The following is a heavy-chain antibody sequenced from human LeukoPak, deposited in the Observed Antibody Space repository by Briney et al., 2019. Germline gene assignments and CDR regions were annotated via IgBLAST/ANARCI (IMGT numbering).Heavy chain of an antibody. CDR1: GFTFSSYA. CDR3: ARESVKYCSGGSCYSRTALDY. CDR2: ISYDGSNK. Sequence: PPGGSLRLSCAASGFTFSSYAMHWVRQAPGKGLEWVAVISYDGSNKYYADSVKGRFTISRDNSKNTLYLQMNSLRAEDTAVYYCARESVKYCSGGSCYSRTALDYWGQGTLVTVSS. V-gene: IGHV3-30-3*01. D-gene: IGHD2-15*01. J-gene: IGHJ4*02.